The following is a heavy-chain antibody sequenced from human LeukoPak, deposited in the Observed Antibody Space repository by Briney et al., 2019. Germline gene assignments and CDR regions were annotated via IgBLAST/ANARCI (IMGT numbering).Heavy chain of an antibody. V-gene: IGHV3-30*18. Sequence: GGSLRLSCAASGLTFSSYGMHWVRQAPGKGLEWVAIISYDGSNKYYADSVKGRFTISRDSSKNTLYLQMNSLRVDDTAVYYCAKQYGSGWYFFDYWGQGTLVTVSS. CDR1: GLTFSSYG. CDR3: AKQYGSGWYFFDY. D-gene: IGHD6-19*01. J-gene: IGHJ4*02. CDR2: ISYDGSNK.